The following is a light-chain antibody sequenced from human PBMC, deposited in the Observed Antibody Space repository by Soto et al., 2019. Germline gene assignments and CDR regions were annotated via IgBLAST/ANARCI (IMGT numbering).Light chain of an antibody. V-gene: IGKV3-15*01. J-gene: IGKJ2*01. Sequence: EIVMTQSPASLSVSPGDGATLSCRASQSVASNVAWYQQKAGQGPRLLIHGASTRAVGVPARFSGGGSGTDFTLTIRSLQSEDFAVYYCQQDHNSPPQYTFGKVSVLQIK. CDR3: QQDHNSPPQYT. CDR1: QSVASN. CDR2: GAS.